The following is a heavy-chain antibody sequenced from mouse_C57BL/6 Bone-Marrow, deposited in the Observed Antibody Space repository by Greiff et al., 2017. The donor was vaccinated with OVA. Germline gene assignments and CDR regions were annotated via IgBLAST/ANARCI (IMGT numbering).Heavy chain of an antibody. CDR1: GYTFTDYY. V-gene: IGHV1-26*01. CDR3: ARLGVRAWFAY. Sequence: VQLQQSGPELVKPGASVKISCKASGYTFTDYYMNWVKQSHGKSLEWIGDINPNNGGTSYNQKFKGKATLTVDKSSSTAYMELRSLTSEDSAVYYCARLGVRAWFAYWGQGTLVTVSA. CDR2: INPNNGGT. J-gene: IGHJ3*01.